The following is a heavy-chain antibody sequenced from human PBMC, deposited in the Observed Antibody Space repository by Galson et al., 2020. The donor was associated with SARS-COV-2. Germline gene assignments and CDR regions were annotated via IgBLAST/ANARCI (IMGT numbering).Heavy chain of an antibody. CDR2: INHSGST. V-gene: IGHV4-34*01. CDR1: GGSFSGYY. J-gene: IGHJ1*01. Sequence: SETLSLTCAVYGGSFSGYYWSWIRQPPGKGLEWIGEINHSGSTNYNPSLKSRVTIPVDTSKNQFSLKLSSVTAADTAVYYCARAGYSSSWYGAAEYFQHWGQGTLVTVSS. D-gene: IGHD6-13*01. CDR3: ARAGYSSSWYGAAEYFQH.